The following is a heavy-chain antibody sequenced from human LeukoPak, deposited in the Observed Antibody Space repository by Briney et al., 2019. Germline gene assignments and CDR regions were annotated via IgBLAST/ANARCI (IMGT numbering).Heavy chain of an antibody. J-gene: IGHJ4*02. V-gene: IGHV3-11*01. CDR3: ARASRIAARPRDFDY. D-gene: IGHD6-6*01. CDR2: ISGSASTI. Sequence: PGGSLRLSCAASGFTFSDYYMNWIRQAPGKGLEWLSYISGSASTIYYADSAKGRFTISRDNAKNSLYLQMNSLRAEDTAVYYCARASRIAARPRDFDYWGQGTLVTVSS. CDR1: GFTFSDYY.